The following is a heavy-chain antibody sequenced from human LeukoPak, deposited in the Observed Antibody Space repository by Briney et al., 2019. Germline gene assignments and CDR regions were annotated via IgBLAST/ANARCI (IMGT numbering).Heavy chain of an antibody. D-gene: IGHD3-22*01. CDR1: GGSISSYY. CDR2: IYYSGST. J-gene: IGHJ4*02. Sequence: SETLSLTCTVSGGSISSYYWSWIRQPPGKGLEWIGYIYYSGSTNYNPSLKSRVTISVDTSKNQFSLKLSSVTAADTAVYYCARQSKDSSGYYYDRPLDYWGQGTLVTVSS. V-gene: IGHV4-59*08. CDR3: ARQSKDSSGYYYDRPLDY.